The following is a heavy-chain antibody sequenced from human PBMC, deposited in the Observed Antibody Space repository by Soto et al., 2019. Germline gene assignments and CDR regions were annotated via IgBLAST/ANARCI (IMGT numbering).Heavy chain of an antibody. J-gene: IGHJ4*02. V-gene: IGHV1-46*01. CDR1: GYTFTSYY. CDR2: INPSSGST. D-gene: IGHD4-17*01. CDR3: ASDMTTVAPWYFDY. Sequence: QVQLVQSGAEVKKPGASVTISCKASGYTFTSYYMHWVRQAPGQGLEWMGIINPSSGSTSYAQKFQGRVTMTRDTSTSTVYMELSSLRSEDTAVYYCASDMTTVAPWYFDYWGQGTLVTVSS.